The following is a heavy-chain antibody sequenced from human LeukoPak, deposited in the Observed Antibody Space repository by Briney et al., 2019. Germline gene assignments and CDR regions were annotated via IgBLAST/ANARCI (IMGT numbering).Heavy chain of an antibody. CDR1: GGSVSSNNFY. V-gene: IGHV4-61*01. CDR2: VHYSGRT. D-gene: IGHD3-10*01. J-gene: IGHJ4*02. Sequence: SETLSLTCTVSGGSVSSNNFYWSWIRQPPGKGLEWIGWVHYSGRTNFNPSLKSRVTISLDTSKNQFSLKLNSVTAADTAIYYCARQQIRGSIFGDFDYWGPGSLVTVSS. CDR3: ARQQIRGSIFGDFDY.